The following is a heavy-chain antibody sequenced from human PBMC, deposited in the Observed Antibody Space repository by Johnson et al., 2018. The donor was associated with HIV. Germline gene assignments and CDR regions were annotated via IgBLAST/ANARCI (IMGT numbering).Heavy chain of an antibody. J-gene: IGHJ3*02. D-gene: IGHD6-6*01. CDR3: ATVHSSSDAFDI. Sequence: RFTISRDNSKNTLYLQMNSLRAEDTAVYYCATVHSSSDAFDIWGQGTMVTVSS. V-gene: IGHV3-30*03.